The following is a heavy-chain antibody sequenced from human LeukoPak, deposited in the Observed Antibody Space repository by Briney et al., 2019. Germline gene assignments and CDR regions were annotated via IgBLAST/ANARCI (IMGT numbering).Heavy chain of an antibody. Sequence: SETLSLTCAVYGGSFSGYYWSWIRQPPGKGLEWIGEINHSGSTNYNPSLKSRVTISVDTSKNQFSLKLSSVTAADTAVYYCATYYYDISGQYYFDYWGQGTLVTVSS. CDR2: INHSGST. CDR3: ATYYYDISGQYYFDY. D-gene: IGHD3-22*01. CDR1: GGSFSGYY. J-gene: IGHJ4*02. V-gene: IGHV4-34*01.